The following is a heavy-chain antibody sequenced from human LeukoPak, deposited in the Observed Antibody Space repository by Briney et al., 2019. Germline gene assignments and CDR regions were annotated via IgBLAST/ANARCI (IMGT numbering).Heavy chain of an antibody. D-gene: IGHD2-21*02. V-gene: IGHV3-30-3*01. Sequence: GGSLRLSCAASGFTFSSYAMHWVRQAPGKGLEWVAVISYDGSNKYYADSVKGRFTISRDNSKNTLYLQMNSLRAEDTAVYYCARVGVGGGDWFLGHYGMDVWGQGTTVTVSS. J-gene: IGHJ6*02. CDR1: GFTFSSYA. CDR2: ISYDGSNK. CDR3: ARVGVGGGDWFLGHYGMDV.